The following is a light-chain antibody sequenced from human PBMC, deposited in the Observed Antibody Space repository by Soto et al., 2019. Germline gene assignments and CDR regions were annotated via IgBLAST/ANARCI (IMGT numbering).Light chain of an antibody. J-gene: IGLJ1*01. CDR2: EVS. CDR1: SSDVGSYNL. V-gene: IGLV2-23*02. Sequence: QSVLTQPASVSGSPGQSITISCTGTSSDVGSYNLVSRYQQHPGKAPKLMIYEVSKRPSGVSNRFSGSKSGNTASLTISGLQAEDEAXXYCCSYAGSSTLYVFGTGTKVTVL. CDR3: CSYAGSSTLYV.